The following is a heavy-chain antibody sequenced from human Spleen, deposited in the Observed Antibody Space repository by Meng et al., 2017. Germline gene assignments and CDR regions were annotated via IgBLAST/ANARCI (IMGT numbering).Heavy chain of an antibody. Sequence: GESLKISCAASGFTFSSYSMNWVRQAPGEGLAWVSAISSSGGTTYYADSVKGRFTISRDNSKNTLYLHMNSLRAEDTAVYYCAKDWAGWGQGTLVTVSS. D-gene: IGHD6-19*01. J-gene: IGHJ4*02. V-gene: IGHV3-23*01. CDR2: ISSSGGTT. CDR3: AKDWAG. CDR1: GFTFSSYS.